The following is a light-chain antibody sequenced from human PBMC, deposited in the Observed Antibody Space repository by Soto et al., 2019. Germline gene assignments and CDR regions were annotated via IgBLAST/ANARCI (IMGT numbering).Light chain of an antibody. CDR3: ISNMRDEFRDV. Sequence: QSVLTHPASVSGTPGQSVTISCTGRNSDVCLSDFVSWYQYHPGWSPKLIGSEVSHRPSHISKRFSGSKSGSTSRLTVSLLPTEDEADSYCISNMRDEFRDVLGTGTKVTV. CDR1: NSDVCLSDF. J-gene: IGLJ1*01. V-gene: IGLV2-14*01. CDR2: EVS.